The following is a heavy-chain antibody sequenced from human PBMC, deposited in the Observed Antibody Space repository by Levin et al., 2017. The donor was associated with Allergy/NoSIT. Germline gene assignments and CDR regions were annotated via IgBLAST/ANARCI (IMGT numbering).Heavy chain of an antibody. CDR1: GGSISSYY. Sequence: PSETLSLTCTVSGGSISSYYWSWIRQPPGKGLEWIGYIYYSGSTNYNPSLKSRVTISVDTSKNQFSLKLSSVTAADTAVYYCASQEFGAGSGEYYFDYWGQGTLVTVSS. CDR3: ASQEFGAGSGEYYFDY. D-gene: IGHD3-10*01. V-gene: IGHV4-59*01. J-gene: IGHJ4*02. CDR2: IYYSGST.